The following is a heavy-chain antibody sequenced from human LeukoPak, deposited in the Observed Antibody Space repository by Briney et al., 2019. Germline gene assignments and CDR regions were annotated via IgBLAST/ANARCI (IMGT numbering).Heavy chain of an antibody. Sequence: ASVKVSCKASGYTFTSYAMHWVRQAPGQRLEWMGWINAGNGNTKYSQKFQGRVTITRDTSASTAYMELSSLRSEDTAVYYCARSQPSGGYYYYGMGVWGKGTTVTVSS. D-gene: IGHD6-25*01. V-gene: IGHV1-3*01. J-gene: IGHJ6*04. CDR3: ARSQPSGGYYYYGMGV. CDR2: INAGNGNT. CDR1: GYTFTSYA.